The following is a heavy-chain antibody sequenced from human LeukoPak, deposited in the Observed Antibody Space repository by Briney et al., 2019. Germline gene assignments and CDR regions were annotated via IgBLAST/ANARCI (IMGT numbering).Heavy chain of an antibody. Sequence: PGGSLRLSCAASGFTFSSYTMNWVRQAPGKGLEWVSSISSSSSYIYYADSVKGRFTISRDNAKNSLYLQMNSLRAEDTAVYYCAKSIGGSYLKSGVLGAFDIWGQGTMVTVSS. CDR3: AKSIGGSYLKSGVLGAFDI. CDR1: GFTFSSYT. CDR2: ISSSSSYI. V-gene: IGHV3-21*04. D-gene: IGHD1-26*01. J-gene: IGHJ3*02.